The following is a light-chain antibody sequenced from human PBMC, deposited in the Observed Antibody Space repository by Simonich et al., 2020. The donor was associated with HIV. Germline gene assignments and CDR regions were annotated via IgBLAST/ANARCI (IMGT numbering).Light chain of an antibody. V-gene: IGLV2-23*02. CDR2: DVT. J-gene: IGLJ2*01. CDR3: CSYAGSSTV. CDR1: SSDFGGYSS. Sequence: QSALTQPASVSGSPGQSITISSPGTSSDFGGYSSVSWYQPHPGKAPKVMIYDVTKRPSGVSNRFSGSKSGNTASLTISGLQAEDEADYYCCSYAGSSTVFGGGTKLTVL.